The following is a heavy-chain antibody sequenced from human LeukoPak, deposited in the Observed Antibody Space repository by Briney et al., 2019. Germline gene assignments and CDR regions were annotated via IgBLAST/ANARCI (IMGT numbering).Heavy chain of an antibody. D-gene: IGHD1-26*01. CDR3: ARDSLGSYLD. CDR2: INPSDGNT. CDR1: GYTFTTYR. V-gene: IGHV1-46*01. Sequence: GASVKVSCTASGYTFTTYRLDWVRQAPGQGLEWMGFINPSDGNTYYVQKFQGRVTMTRDTSSSTVYMELSGLRSEDTALYYCARDSLGSYLDWGQGTLVTVSS. J-gene: IGHJ4*02.